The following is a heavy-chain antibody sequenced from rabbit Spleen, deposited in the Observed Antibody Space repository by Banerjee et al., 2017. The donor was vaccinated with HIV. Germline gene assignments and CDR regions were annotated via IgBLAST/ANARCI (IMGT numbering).Heavy chain of an antibody. V-gene: IGHV1S40*01. Sequence: QSLEESGGDLVKPGASLTLTCTGSGFSFSSSHYMCWVRQAPGKGLEWIGCIDDGSSGFTYYATWAKGRFTCSKTSSTTVTLQMTRLTAADTATYFCARWGVGSHYHKFKLWGQGTLVTVS. CDR1: GFSFSSSHY. CDR2: IDDGSSGFT. J-gene: IGHJ4*01. CDR3: ARWGVGSHYHKFKL. D-gene: IGHD3-1*01.